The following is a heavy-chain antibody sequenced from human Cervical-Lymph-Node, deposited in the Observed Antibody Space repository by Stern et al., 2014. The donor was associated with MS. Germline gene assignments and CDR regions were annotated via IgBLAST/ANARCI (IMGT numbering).Heavy chain of an antibody. CDR1: GYTFTSYA. CDR2: INAGNGNT. Sequence: QVQLVQSGAEVKKPGASVKVSCKASGYTFTSYAMHWVRQAPGQRLEWIGWINAGNGNTKYSQKFQGRVTITRDTSASTAYMELSSLRSEDTAVYYCARRAKYSSGWNHDAFDIWGQGTMVTVSS. CDR3: ARRAKYSSGWNHDAFDI. J-gene: IGHJ3*02. V-gene: IGHV1-3*01. D-gene: IGHD6-19*01.